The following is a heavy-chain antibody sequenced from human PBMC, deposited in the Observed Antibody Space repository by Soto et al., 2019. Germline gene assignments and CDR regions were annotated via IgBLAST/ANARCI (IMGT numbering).Heavy chain of an antibody. CDR3: ARGSYYYDGSGYYHY. Sequence: QVQLQESGPGLVKPSQTLSLTCTVSGGSISSGDYYWSWIRQPPGKGLEWIGYIYYSGSTYYNPCLTSRVTISVDTSKNQFPVKLSSVTAADTAVYYCARGSYYYDGSGYYHYWGQGPLVTVSS. CDR2: IYYSGST. CDR1: GGSISSGDYY. V-gene: IGHV4-30-4*01. D-gene: IGHD3-22*01. J-gene: IGHJ4*02.